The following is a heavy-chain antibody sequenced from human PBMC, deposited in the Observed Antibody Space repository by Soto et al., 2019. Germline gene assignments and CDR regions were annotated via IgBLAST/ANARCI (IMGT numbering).Heavy chain of an antibody. CDR1: GFPFTSHY. CDR2: IGADGSDT. D-gene: IGHD1-1*01. Sequence: GGSLRLSCAASGFPFTSHYMHWVRQAPGRGLVWVSYIGADGSDTKYADSVRGRFTISRDNTKNTLYLQMNSLRAEDTAVYYCAKDSARNWNEAHRLFDYWGQGTLVTVS. J-gene: IGHJ4*02. V-gene: IGHV3-74*03. CDR3: AKDSARNWNEAHRLFDY.